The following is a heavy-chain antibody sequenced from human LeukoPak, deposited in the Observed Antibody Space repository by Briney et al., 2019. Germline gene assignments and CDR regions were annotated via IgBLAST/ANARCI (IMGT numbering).Heavy chain of an antibody. CDR1: GFTFSGSA. J-gene: IGHJ4*02. D-gene: IGHD3-9*01. CDR2: IWYDGSNK. V-gene: IGHV3-33*08. Sequence: GGSLRLSCAASGFTFSGSAMHWVRQAPGKGLEWVAVIWYDGSNKYYADSVKGRFTISRDNSKNTLYLQMNSLRAEDTAVYYCARDASPHYDILTGYYPPVDYWGQGTLVTVSS. CDR3: ARDASPHYDILTGYYPPVDY.